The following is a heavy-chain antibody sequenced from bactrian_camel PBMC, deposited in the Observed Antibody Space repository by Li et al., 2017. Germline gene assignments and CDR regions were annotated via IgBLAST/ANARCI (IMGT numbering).Heavy chain of an antibody. J-gene: IGHJ4*01. CDR2: IYTDGSDS. D-gene: IGHD4*01. V-gene: IGHV3-2*01. CDR1: GFAFDTYH. CDR3: ATGSAWDEHSDYAGYRN. Sequence: HVQLVESGGGLVQPGGSLTLSCAATGFAFDTYHMNWVRQTPEKGLEWVAIIYTDGSDSDYLDSVKGRFVITRDNAKNMAFLRMNSLKPEDTAVYYCATGSAWDEHSDYAGYRNWGQGTQVTVS.